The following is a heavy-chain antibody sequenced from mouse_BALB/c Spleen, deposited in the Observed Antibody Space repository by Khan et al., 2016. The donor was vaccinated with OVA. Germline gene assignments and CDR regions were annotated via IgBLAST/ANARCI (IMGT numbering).Heavy chain of an antibody. V-gene: IGHV2-6-4*01. J-gene: IGHJ4*01. CDR2: IWGGGGT. CDR1: GFSLSRYN. Sequence: QVQLKQSGPGLVAPSQSLSITCTVSGFSLSRYNLHWVRQPPGKGLEWLGMIWGGGGTDYNSTLKSRLNISKDNSKSQVLLKMNSLQPDDTAMYYCARAYYRYDGYYAMDYWGQGTSVTVSS. CDR3: ARAYYRYDGYYAMDY. D-gene: IGHD2-14*01.